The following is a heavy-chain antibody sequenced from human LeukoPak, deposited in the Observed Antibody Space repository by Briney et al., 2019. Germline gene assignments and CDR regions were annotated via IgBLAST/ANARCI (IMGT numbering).Heavy chain of an antibody. V-gene: IGHV7-4-1*02. CDR1: GYTFSTYP. CDR3: ARGGGITIFGVDPMAWFDP. CDR2: INTNTGSP. Sequence: GASVKVSCKASGYTFSTYPMNWVRQAPGQGLEWMGWINTNTGSPTYAQGFTGRFVFSLDTSASTAYLQISSLKAEDTAVYYCARGGGITIFGVDPMAWFDPWGQGTLVTVSS. D-gene: IGHD3-3*01. J-gene: IGHJ5*02.